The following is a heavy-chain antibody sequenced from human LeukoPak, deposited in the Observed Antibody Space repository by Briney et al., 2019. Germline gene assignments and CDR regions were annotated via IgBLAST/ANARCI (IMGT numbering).Heavy chain of an antibody. Sequence: PSETLSLTCTVSGGSISSYYWSWIRQPPGKGLEWIGYIYYIGNTFYNPSLKSRVTISVDTSKNQFSLKLSSVTAADTAVYYCARGGSYVDYWGQGTLVTVSS. CDR2: IYYIGNT. CDR3: ARGGSYVDY. CDR1: GGSISSYY. D-gene: IGHD1-26*01. J-gene: IGHJ4*02. V-gene: IGHV4-59*08.